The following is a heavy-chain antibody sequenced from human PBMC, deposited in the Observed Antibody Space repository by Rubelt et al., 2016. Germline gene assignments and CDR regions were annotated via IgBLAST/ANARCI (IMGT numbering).Heavy chain of an antibody. CDR1: GYTFSNYA. J-gene: IGHJ6*02. D-gene: IGHD1-14*01. CDR2: IRAGNGYT. V-gene: IGHV1-3*01. CDR3: ARWKITGSEPLGQMDA. Sequence: QVQLVQSGVEVKKPGASVRVSCRASGYTFSNYAMHWVRQAPGQGLEWMGWIRAGNGYTKYSQKFQGRVTITSDTSASTAYMDLRSLTSDDTAVYYCARWKITGSEPLGQMDAWGQGTTVTVSS.